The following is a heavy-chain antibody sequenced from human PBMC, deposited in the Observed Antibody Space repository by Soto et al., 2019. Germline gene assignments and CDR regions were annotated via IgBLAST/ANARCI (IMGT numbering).Heavy chain of an antibody. CDR2: IYYSGST. J-gene: IGHJ4*02. Sequence: QLQLQESGPGLVKPSETLSLTYTVSGGSISSSSYYWGWIRQPPGKGLEWIGSIYYSGSTYYNPSLKSRVTISVDTSKNQFSLKLSSVTAADTAVYYCARQPPLFGVVTSFDYWGQGTLVTVSS. CDR1: GGSISSSSYY. CDR3: ARQPPLFGVVTSFDY. V-gene: IGHV4-39*01. D-gene: IGHD3-3*01.